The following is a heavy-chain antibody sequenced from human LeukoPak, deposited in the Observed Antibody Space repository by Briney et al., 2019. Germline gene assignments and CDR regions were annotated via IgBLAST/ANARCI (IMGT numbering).Heavy chain of an antibody. V-gene: IGHV4-59*08. CDR1: GGSISSYY. CDR2: IYYSGST. Sequence: PSETLSLTCTVSGGSISSYYWSWIRQPPGKGLEWVGYIYYSGSTNYNPSLKSRVTISVDTSKNQFSLKLSSVTAADTAVYYCARLGSSSHNAFDIWGQGTMVTVSS. CDR3: ARLGSSSHNAFDI. D-gene: IGHD6-13*01. J-gene: IGHJ3*02.